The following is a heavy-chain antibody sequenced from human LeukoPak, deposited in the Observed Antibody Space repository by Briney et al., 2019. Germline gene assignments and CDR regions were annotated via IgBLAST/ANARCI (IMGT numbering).Heavy chain of an antibody. CDR1: GGSISSYY. J-gene: IGHJ6*03. CDR3: ARGKERRSPYYYYYMDV. Sequence: SETLSLTCTVSGGSISSYYWSWIRQPPGKGLKWIGYIYYSGSINYNPSPKSRVTISVDTSKNQFSLKLSSVTAADTAVYYCARGKERRSPYYYYYMDVWGKGTTVTISS. D-gene: IGHD1-1*01. CDR2: IYYSGSI. V-gene: IGHV4-59*01.